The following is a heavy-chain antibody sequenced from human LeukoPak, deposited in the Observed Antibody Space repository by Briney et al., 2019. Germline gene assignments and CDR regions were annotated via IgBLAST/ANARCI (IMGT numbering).Heavy chain of an antibody. CDR3: ARSSHYDILTGYSEEDAFDI. Sequence: GGSLRLSCAASGFTFSSYWMSWVRQAPGKGLEWVACINQDGSEKYYVDSVKGRFTISRDNAKNSLYLQMNSLRAEDTAVYYCARSSHYDILTGYSEEDAFDIWGQGTMVTVSS. J-gene: IGHJ3*02. D-gene: IGHD3-9*01. V-gene: IGHV3-7*05. CDR1: GFTFSSYW. CDR2: INQDGSEK.